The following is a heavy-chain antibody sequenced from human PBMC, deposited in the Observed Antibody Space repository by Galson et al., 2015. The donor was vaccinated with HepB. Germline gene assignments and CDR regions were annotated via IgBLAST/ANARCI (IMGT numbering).Heavy chain of an antibody. V-gene: IGHV4-34*01. Sequence: SETLSLTCAVYGGPLRGYYWSWIRQSPGKGPEWIGQTDHSGDTNYNPSLKSRVSISVDTSKNQYSLRVNSVTAADTGLYYCARCGGRSFGYRYFDSWGQGTPGTVSS. J-gene: IGHJ4*02. CDR2: TDHSGDT. CDR3: ARCGGRSFGYRYFDS. CDR1: GGPLRGYY. D-gene: IGHD5-18*01.